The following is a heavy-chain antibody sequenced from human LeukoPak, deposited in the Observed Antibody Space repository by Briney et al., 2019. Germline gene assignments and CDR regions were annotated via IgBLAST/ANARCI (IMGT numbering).Heavy chain of an antibody. CDR1: GYTFTSYG. CDR2: ISTYNGNT. CDR3: ASSGYSYGYDIDY. Sequence: ASVTVSCKSSGYTFTSYGISWVRHAPGQGLEWMGWISTYNGNTNYAQKLQGRVTMTTDTSTSTAYMELRSLRSDDTAVYYCASSGYSYGYDIDYWGQGTLVTVSS. D-gene: IGHD5-18*01. J-gene: IGHJ4*02. V-gene: IGHV1-18*01.